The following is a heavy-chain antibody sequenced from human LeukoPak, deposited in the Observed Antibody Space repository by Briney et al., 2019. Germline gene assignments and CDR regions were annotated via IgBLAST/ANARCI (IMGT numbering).Heavy chain of an antibody. Sequence: PGGSLRLSCAASGFTFSDYYMSWIRQAPGKGLEWVSYISSSGSTIYYADSVKGRFTTSRDNAKNSLYLQMNSLRAEDTAVYYCARDKVPMVRGVIPRWFDPWGQGTLVTVSS. J-gene: IGHJ5*02. D-gene: IGHD3-10*01. V-gene: IGHV3-11*04. CDR1: GFTFSDYY. CDR2: ISSSGSTI. CDR3: ARDKVPMVRGVIPRWFDP.